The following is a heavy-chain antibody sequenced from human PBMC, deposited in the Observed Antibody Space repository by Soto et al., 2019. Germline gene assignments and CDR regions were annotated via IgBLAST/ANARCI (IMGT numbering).Heavy chain of an antibody. J-gene: IGHJ4*02. D-gene: IGHD5-12*01. CDR3: VKSRGGNNFDFFD. Sequence: GGSLRLSCSASGFTFSSYAMHWVRQAPGKGLEYVSGIRGNGDPPFYADSVEGRFTISRDNSKNTLYLQMSSLSADDTAVYYCVKSRGGNNFDFFDWGQGALVTVSS. CDR2: IRGNGDPP. CDR1: GFTFSSYA. V-gene: IGHV3-64D*06.